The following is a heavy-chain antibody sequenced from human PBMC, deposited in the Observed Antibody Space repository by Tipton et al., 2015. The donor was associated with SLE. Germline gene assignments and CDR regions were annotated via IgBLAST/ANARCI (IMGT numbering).Heavy chain of an antibody. D-gene: IGHD3-10*01. J-gene: IGHJ2*01. CDR1: GVSISSFC. CDR2: VHHSVST. Sequence: TLSLTCTVSGVSISSFCWSWIRQPPGKGLEWIGHVHHSVSTNYNPSLRSRITISVDTSKNQFSLKMSSVTAADTAVYYCARGREWVENYGSGSYRTHQYLDLWGRGTLVTVSS. CDR3: ARGREWVENYGSGSYRTHQYLDL. V-gene: IGHV4-59*01.